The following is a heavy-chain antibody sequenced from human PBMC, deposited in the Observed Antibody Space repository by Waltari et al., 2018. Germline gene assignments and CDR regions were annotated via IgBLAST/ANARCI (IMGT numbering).Heavy chain of an antibody. J-gene: IGHJ5*02. V-gene: IGHV4-34*01. CDR2: INQKGST. CDR1: GGSFSGYY. CDR3: ARGDPGGYCSSTSCVNWFDP. Sequence: QVQLQQWGAGLLKPSETLSLTCAVYGGSFSGYYWSWIRQPPGKGLEWIGEINQKGSTNSNPSLKSRVTISVDTSKNQFSLKLSSVTAADTAVYYCARGDPGGYCSSTSCVNWFDPWGQGTLFTVSS. D-gene: IGHD2-2*03.